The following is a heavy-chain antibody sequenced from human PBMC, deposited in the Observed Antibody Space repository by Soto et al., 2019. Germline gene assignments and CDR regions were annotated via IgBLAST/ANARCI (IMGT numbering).Heavy chain of an antibody. CDR2: IYPGDSDT. D-gene: IGHD4-17*01. CDR3: ARQPLTTVTTELGYYYGMDV. Sequence: GESLKISCKGSGYSFTSYLIGWVRQMPGKGLEWMGIIYPGDSDTRYSPSFQGQVTISADKSISTAYLQWSSLKASDTAMYYCARQPLTTVTTELGYYYGMDVWGQGTTVTVSS. J-gene: IGHJ6*02. V-gene: IGHV5-51*01. CDR1: GYSFTSYL.